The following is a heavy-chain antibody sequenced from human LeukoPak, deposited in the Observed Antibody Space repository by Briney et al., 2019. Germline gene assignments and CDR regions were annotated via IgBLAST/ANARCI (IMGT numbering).Heavy chain of an antibody. J-gene: IGHJ6*03. V-gene: IGHV1-8*01. Sequence: ASVKVSCKASGYTFSSYDTNWVRQATGQGLEWMGWMNPNSGNTGYAQKFQGRVTMTRNTSINTAYMELSSLRSEDTAVYYCARAPKCTVTICYYFMDVWGKGTTVTISS. D-gene: IGHD4-11*01. CDR1: GYTFSSYD. CDR2: MNPNSGNT. CDR3: ARAPKCTVTICYYFMDV.